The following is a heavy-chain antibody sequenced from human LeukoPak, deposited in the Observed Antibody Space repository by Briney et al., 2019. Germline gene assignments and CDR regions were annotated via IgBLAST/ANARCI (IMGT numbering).Heavy chain of an antibody. CDR1: GYTFTNYW. CDR2: IYPLDSDA. J-gene: IGHJ4*02. Sequence: GESLKISCKGSGYTFTNYWLAWVRQMPGKGLDWMGVIYPLDSDARYSPSFQGQVTISADKSISTVYLQWSTLKASDTAMYYCARLEGNAFLDYWGQGTLVTVSS. CDR3: ARLEGNAFLDY. V-gene: IGHV5-51*01. D-gene: IGHD2-21*01.